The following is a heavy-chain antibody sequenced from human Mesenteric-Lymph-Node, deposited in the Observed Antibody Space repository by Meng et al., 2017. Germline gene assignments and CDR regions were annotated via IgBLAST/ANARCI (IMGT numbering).Heavy chain of an antibody. V-gene: IGHV1-18*01. CDR2: ISAYHGGT. D-gene: IGHD5-18*01. J-gene: IGHJ4*02. CDR3: ARADDPWPWTHHPH. CDR1: GFTFTSHG. Sequence: ASVKVSCKTSGFTFTSHGFTWVRQAPGQGLECMGWISAYHGGTTYAQKFQGRVTMTTDTSTSTAYMELRSLRSDDTAIYYCARADDPWPWTHHPHWGQGTLVTVSS.